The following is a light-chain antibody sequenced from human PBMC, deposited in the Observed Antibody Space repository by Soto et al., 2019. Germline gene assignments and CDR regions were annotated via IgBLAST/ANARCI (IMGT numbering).Light chain of an antibody. CDR1: SSDVGAYNY. CDR2: EVT. CDR3: SSYVGDSNYV. V-gene: IGLV2-8*01. J-gene: IGLJ1*01. Sequence: QSALTQPPSASGSPGQSVTISCTGTSSDVGAYNYVSWYQQHPGKAPKLMIYEVTKRPSGVPARFSGSKSGNTASLTVSGLQAEDEADYYCSSYVGDSNYVFGPGTKLTVL.